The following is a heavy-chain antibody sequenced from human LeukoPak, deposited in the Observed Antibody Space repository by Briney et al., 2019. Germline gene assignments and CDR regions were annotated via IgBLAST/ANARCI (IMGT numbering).Heavy chain of an antibody. D-gene: IGHD6-13*01. Sequence: AGGSLRLSCAASGFTFSSYAMSWVRQAPGKGLEWVSAISGSGGSTYYADSVKGRFTISRDNSKNTLYLQMNSLRAEDTAVYYCAKVSDPWAAGPTYSDYWGQGTLVTVSS. CDR3: AKVSDPWAAGPTYSDY. V-gene: IGHV3-23*01. J-gene: IGHJ4*02. CDR1: GFTFSSYA. CDR2: ISGSGGST.